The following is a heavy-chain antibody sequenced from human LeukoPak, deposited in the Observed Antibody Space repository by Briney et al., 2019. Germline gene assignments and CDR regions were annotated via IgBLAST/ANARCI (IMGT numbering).Heavy chain of an antibody. D-gene: IGHD3-22*01. V-gene: IGHV1-2*02. CDR2: INPNSGGR. J-gene: IGHJ4*02. Sequence: ASVKVSCKATGYTFTGYYMHWVRQAPGQGLDWMGWINPNSGGRNYAQKFQGRVTMTTDTSISTAYMELNSSDSDDTAVYYCARDYDSSGYMEYWGQGTLVTVSS. CDR3: ARDYDSSGYMEY. CDR1: GYTFTGYY.